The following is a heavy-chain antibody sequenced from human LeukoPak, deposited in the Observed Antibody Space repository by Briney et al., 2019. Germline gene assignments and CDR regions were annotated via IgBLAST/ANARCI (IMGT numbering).Heavy chain of an antibody. CDR3: ARDRGAADVSTTVRFDP. J-gene: IGHJ5*02. CDR2: IIPILGIA. CDR1: GYTFTGYY. Sequence: SVKVSCKASGYTFTGYYIHWVRQAPGQGLEWMGRIIPILGIANYAQKFQGRVTITADKSTSTAYMELSSLRSEDTAVYYCARDRGAADVSTTVRFDPWGQGTLVTVSS. V-gene: IGHV1-69*04. D-gene: IGHD6-13*01.